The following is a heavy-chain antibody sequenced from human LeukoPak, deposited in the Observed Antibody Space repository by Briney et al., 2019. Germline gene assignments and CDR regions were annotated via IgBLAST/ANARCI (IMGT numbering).Heavy chain of an antibody. CDR3: ARDKPAEAALDF. V-gene: IGHV1-2*02. CDR1: GYTFTGYY. CDR2: INPNSGGT. J-gene: IGHJ4*02. Sequence: ASVKVSCKASGYTFTGYYIHLVRQAPGQGLEWMGWINPNSGGTKYAQKLQGRVTMTRDRSINTAYMDLRSLTYDDTAVYYCARDKPAEAALDFWGQGTLVSVSS.